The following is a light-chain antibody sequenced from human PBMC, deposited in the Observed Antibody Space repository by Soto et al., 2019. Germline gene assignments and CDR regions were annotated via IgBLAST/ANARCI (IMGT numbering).Light chain of an antibody. CDR1: QSVSSN. CDR2: GAS. CDR3: QQYADWPKT. Sequence: ASQSVSSNLAWYQQKPGKAPRLLIYGASNRATGIPERFSGSGSGTEFTLTISSLQSEDFAVYFCQQYADWPKTFGQGTKVDNK. V-gene: IGKV3D-15*01. J-gene: IGKJ1*01.